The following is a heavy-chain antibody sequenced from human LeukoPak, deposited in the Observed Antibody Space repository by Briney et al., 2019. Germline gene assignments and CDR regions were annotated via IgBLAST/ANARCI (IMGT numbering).Heavy chain of an antibody. Sequence: SVKVSCKASGGTFSSYAISWVRQAPGQGLEWMGGIIPIFGTANYAQKLQGRVTITADESTSTAYMELSSLRSEDTAVYYCARDETKYYYDSSGYYLDYWGQGTLVTVSS. V-gene: IGHV1-69*13. D-gene: IGHD3-22*01. CDR2: IIPIFGTA. CDR3: ARDETKYYYDSSGYYLDY. J-gene: IGHJ4*02. CDR1: GGTFSSYA.